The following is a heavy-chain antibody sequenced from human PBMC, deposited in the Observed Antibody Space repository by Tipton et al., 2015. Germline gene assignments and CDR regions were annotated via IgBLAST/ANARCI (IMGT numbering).Heavy chain of an antibody. V-gene: IGHV3-53*01. Sequence: SLRLSCAVSGFVVSDNFMTWIRQAPGRGLEWVAIIYSDGRRFYADSVKGRFTISRDNSKNTLDLEMSSLRVEDTAVYYCATRGDFFDNWGQGNLVTVSP. CDR1: GFVVSDNF. CDR3: ATRGDFFDN. J-gene: IGHJ4*02. D-gene: IGHD3-10*01. CDR2: IYSDGRR.